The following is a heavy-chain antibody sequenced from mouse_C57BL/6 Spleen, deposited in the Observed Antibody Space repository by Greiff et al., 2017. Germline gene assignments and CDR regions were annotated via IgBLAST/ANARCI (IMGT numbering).Heavy chain of an antibody. D-gene: IGHD2-3*01. Sequence: EVQLQQSGAELVRPGASVKLSCTASGFNIKDDYMHWVKQRPEQGLEWIGWIDPENGDTEYASKFQGKATITADTSSNTAYLQLSSLTSEDTAVYYCTRAVDGAWFAYWGQGTLVTVSA. J-gene: IGHJ3*01. CDR1: GFNIKDDY. V-gene: IGHV14-4*01. CDR3: TRAVDGAWFAY. CDR2: IDPENGDT.